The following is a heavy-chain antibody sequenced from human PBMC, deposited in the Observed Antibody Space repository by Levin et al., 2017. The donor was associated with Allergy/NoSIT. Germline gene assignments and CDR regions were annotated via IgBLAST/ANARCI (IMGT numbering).Heavy chain of an antibody. V-gene: IGHV3-33*01. CDR3: ARGHIAGGWFRALDY. Sequence: GGSLRLSCAASGFSFSSYGMHWVRQAPGKGLEWVAVIWYDGGNINYADSVKGRFTISRDNSKNTLYLQMNSLRVEDTAVYYCARGHIAGGWFRALDYWGQGTLVTVSS. D-gene: IGHD6-13*01. CDR1: GFSFSSYG. CDR2: IWYDGGNI. J-gene: IGHJ4*02.